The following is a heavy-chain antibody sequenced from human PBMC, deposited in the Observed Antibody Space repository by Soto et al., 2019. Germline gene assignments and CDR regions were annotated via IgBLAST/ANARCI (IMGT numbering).Heavy chain of an antibody. CDR3: ARRSSSYDSSGYYYVAQ. V-gene: IGHV4-4*02. Sequence: SETLSLTCAVSGGSISSGNWWSWVRQPPGKGLEWIGEIYHSGSTNYNPSLKSRVTISVDKSKNQFSLNLSSVTAADTAFYNCARRSSSYDSSGYYYVAQWGQGILVTVSS. J-gene: IGHJ4*02. D-gene: IGHD3-22*01. CDR2: IYHSGST. CDR1: GGSISSGNW.